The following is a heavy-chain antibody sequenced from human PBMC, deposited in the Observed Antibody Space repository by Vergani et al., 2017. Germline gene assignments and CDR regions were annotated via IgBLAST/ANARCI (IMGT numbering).Heavy chain of an antibody. CDR3: ARDGGYCSGGSCRNYYYYGMDV. D-gene: IGHD2-15*01. V-gene: IGHV3-48*01. Sequence: EVQLVESGGGLVQPVGSLRLSCAASGFTFSSYSMNWVRQAPGKGLEWVSYISSSSSTIYYADSVKGRFTISRDNAKNSLYLQMNSLRAEDTAVYYCARDGGYCSGGSCRNYYYYGMDVWGQGTTVTVSS. CDR2: ISSSSSTI. CDR1: GFTFSSYS. J-gene: IGHJ6*02.